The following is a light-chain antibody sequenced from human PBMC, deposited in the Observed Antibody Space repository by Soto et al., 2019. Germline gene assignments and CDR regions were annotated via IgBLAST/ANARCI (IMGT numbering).Light chain of an antibody. V-gene: IGKV3D-15*01. CDR2: GAS. CDR3: QQYNSYSYT. Sequence: EIVMTQSPATLSVSPGERATLSCRASQSVSSNLAWYQQKPGQAPRLLIYGASTRATGIPARFSGSGFGTEFTLTISSLQPDDFATYYCQQYNSYSYTFGQGTRLEIK. CDR1: QSVSSN. J-gene: IGKJ5*01.